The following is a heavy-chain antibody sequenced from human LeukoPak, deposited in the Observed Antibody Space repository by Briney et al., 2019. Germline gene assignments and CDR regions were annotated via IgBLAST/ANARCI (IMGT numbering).Heavy chain of an antibody. CDR2: IYYSGSA. D-gene: IGHD2-15*01. J-gene: IGHJ4*02. V-gene: IGHV4-39*01. CDR3: ARRYCSGGSCLPFDF. CDR1: GGSISLSYYY. Sequence: SETLSLTCSVSGGSISLSYYYWGWIRQPPGKGLEWIGSIYYSGSAYYNPSLKSRVTISVDTSKNQFSLELSSVTAADTAVYYCARRYCSGGSCLPFDFWGQGTLVTVSS.